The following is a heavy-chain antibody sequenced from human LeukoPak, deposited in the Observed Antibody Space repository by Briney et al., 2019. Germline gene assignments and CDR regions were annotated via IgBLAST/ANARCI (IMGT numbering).Heavy chain of an antibody. CDR2: MNPNSGNT. D-gene: IGHD3-9*01. V-gene: IGHV1-8*01. J-gene: IGHJ4*02. CDR1: GYTFTSYD. CDR3: ARDLYGILTGYYPY. Sequence: ASVKVSCKASGYTFTSYDINWVRQATGQGLEWMGWMNPNSGNTGYAQKFQGRVTMTRNTSISTAYMELSSLRSDDTAVYYCARDLYGILTGYYPYWGQGTLVTVSS.